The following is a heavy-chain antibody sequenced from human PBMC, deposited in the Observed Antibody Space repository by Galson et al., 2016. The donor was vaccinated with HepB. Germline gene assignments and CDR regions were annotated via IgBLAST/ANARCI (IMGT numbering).Heavy chain of an antibody. CDR1: GFTFTNYW. CDR3: ARPSFNSSSCSFDY. J-gene: IGHJ4*02. Sequence: QSGAEVKKPGESLKISCKGSGFTFTNYWIGWVRQMPGKGLEWMGITHPSDSDTQYSPSCHGQVTISTNKSISTASLQWSSLKASDTAMYYCARPSFNSSSCSFDYWGQGTLVTVSS. D-gene: IGHD6-13*01. V-gene: IGHV5-51*01. CDR2: THPSDSDT.